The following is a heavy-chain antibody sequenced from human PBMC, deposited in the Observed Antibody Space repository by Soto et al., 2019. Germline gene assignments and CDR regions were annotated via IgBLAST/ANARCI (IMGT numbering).Heavy chain of an antibody. J-gene: IGHJ5*02. CDR1: GASISSSSYD. CDR2: IRYSGTT. V-gene: IGHV4-39*01. CDR3: ARHDRKAVPSTMGWFDP. Sequence: QLQLQESGPGLVKPSETLSLTCTVSGASISSSSYDWGWIRQPPAKGPEWIGSIRYSGTTYYSVSLKSRVTISVDTSENQLSLKLTSVTAADTGLYYCARHDRKAVPSTMGWFDPWGQGILVTVSS. D-gene: IGHD5-12*01.